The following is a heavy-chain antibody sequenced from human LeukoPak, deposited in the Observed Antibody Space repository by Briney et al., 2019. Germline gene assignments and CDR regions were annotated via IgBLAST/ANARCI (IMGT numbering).Heavy chain of an antibody. CDR1: GFTFDDYA. CDR3: AKDVRSDYFDS. J-gene: IGHJ4*02. V-gene: IGHV3-9*01. Sequence: GRSLRLSCAASGFTFDDYAMHWVRQAPGKGLEWVSGISWNSGSIGYADSVKGRFTISRDNAKNSLYLQMNSLRAEDTAVYYCAKDVRSDYFDSWGQGTLVTVSS. CDR2: ISWNSGSI.